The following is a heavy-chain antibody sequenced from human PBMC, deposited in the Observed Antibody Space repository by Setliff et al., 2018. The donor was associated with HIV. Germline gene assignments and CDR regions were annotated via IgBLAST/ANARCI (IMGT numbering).Heavy chain of an antibody. V-gene: IGHV3-30*02. CDR2: IRYDGSEK. D-gene: IGHD3-3*01. Sequence: GGSLRLSCAASGFIFGNFGLHWVRQAPGEGLEWVTFIRYDGSEKFYADSVGGRFTISRDDSKNKLYLQMNSRRSEDTAIYYCVKGDNFWTGYSTYFEFDPWGQGTLVTVSS. J-gene: IGHJ5*02. CDR3: VKGDNFWTGYSTYFEFDP. CDR1: GFIFGNFG.